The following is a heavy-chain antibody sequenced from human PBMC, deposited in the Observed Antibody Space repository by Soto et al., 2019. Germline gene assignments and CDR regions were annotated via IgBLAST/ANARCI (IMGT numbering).Heavy chain of an antibody. CDR3: ARILPQYSSSSFSQPYYYYMDV. V-gene: IGHV2-70*11. CDR2: IDWDDDK. D-gene: IGHD6-6*01. Sequence: SGPTLGNPTQTLTLTCTFSGFSLSTSGMCVSWIRQPPGKALEWLARIDWDDDKYYSTSLKTRLTISKDTSKNQVVLTMTNMDPVDTATYYCARILPQYSSSSFSQPYYYYMDVWGKGTTVTVSS. J-gene: IGHJ6*03. CDR1: GFSLSTSGMC.